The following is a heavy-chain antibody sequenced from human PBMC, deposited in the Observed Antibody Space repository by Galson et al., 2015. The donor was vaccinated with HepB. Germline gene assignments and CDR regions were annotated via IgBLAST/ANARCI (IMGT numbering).Heavy chain of an antibody. CDR2: IWYDGSNK. J-gene: IGHJ6*02. D-gene: IGHD4-17*01. V-gene: IGHV3-33*08. Sequence: SLRLSCAASGFTFSSYGMHWVRQAPGKGLEWVAVIWYDGSNKYYADSVKGRFTISRDNSKNTLYLQMNSLRAEDTAVYYCARDPDGDYLYYYYYGMDVWGQGTTVTVSS. CDR3: ARDPDGDYLYYYYYGMDV. CDR1: GFTFSSYG.